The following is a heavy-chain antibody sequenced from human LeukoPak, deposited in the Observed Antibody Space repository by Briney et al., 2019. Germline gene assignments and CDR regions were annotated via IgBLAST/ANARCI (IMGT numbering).Heavy chain of an antibody. J-gene: IGHJ4*02. CDR3: TRYQYSSGRDFDY. Sequence: GGSLRLSCAASGFTFSTYSMNWVRQAPGKGLEWVSYIDSSSSTIYYADSVKGRFTVSRDNAKNSLDLQMNSLRDEDTAIYYCTRYQYSSGRDFDYWGQGTLVTVSS. CDR1: GFTFSTYS. V-gene: IGHV3-48*02. D-gene: IGHD6-19*01. CDR2: IDSSSSTI.